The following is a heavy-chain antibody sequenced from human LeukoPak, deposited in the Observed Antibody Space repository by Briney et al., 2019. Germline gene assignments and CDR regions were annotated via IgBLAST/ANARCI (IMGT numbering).Heavy chain of an antibody. D-gene: IGHD4-17*01. V-gene: IGHV1-2*02. CDR3: ARGPYGDYFNWFDP. CDR1: GYTFTGYY. Sequence: ASVKVSCKAPGYTFTGYYMHWVRQAPGQGLEWMGWINPNSGGTNYAQKFQGRVTMTRDTSISTAYMELSRLRSDDTAVYYCARGPYGDYFNWFDPWGQGTLVTVSS. CDR2: INPNSGGT. J-gene: IGHJ5*02.